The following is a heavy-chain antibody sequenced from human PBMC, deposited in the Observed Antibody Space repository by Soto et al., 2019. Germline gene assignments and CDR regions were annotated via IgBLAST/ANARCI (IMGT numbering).Heavy chain of an antibody. CDR2: SSAYNGNT. Sequence: GASVKVSCKASGYTFTRYGISWVRQAPGQGLEWMGWSSAYNGNTNYAQKLQGRVTMTTDTSTSTAYMELRRLRSDATAVYYCARDFNWNYGMDVWGQGTTVTVSS. CDR3: ARDFNWNYGMDV. CDR1: GYTFTRYG. J-gene: IGHJ6*02. V-gene: IGHV1-18*01. D-gene: IGHD1-1*01.